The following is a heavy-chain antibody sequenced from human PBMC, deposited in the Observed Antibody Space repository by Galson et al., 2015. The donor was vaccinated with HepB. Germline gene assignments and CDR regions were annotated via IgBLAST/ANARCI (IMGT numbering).Heavy chain of an antibody. V-gene: IGHV4-59*08. CDR2: IYYDGNT. D-gene: IGHD3-10*01. CDR1: GASVTGSY. Sequence: ETLSLTCTVSGASVTGSYWSWIRQPPGQGLQWIGYIYYDGNTNYNPSLKSRVTMSVDTSKNQFSLNLRSVTATDTAVYYCARHGFGSEDNVWGQGTLVAVSS. J-gene: IGHJ1*01. CDR3: ARHGFGSEDNV.